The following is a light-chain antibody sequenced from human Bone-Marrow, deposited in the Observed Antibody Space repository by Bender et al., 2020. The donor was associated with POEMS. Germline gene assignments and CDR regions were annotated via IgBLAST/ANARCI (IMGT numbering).Light chain of an antibody. CDR3: SSWDDSLNGWV. CDR2: SNN. V-gene: IGLV1-44*01. Sequence: QSVLTQPPSASGTPGQSVTISCSGTSSNFGNNAANWYQHVPGTAPKLLIYSNNQRPSGVPDRFSASTSGTSASLAISGLHSGDEADYYCSSWDDSLNGWVFGGGPKLPVL. J-gene: IGLJ3*02. CDR1: SSNFGNNA.